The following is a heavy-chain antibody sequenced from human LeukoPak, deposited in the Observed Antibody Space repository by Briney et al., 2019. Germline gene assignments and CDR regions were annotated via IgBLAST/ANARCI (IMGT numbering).Heavy chain of an antibody. D-gene: IGHD3-3*01. V-gene: IGHV3-30-3*01. J-gene: IGHJ3*02. CDR1: GFTFSSYA. CDR2: ISYDGSNK. Sequence: PGRSLRLSCAASGFTFSSYAMHWVRQAPGKGLEWVAVISYDGSNKYYADSVKGRFTISRDNSKNTLYLQMNSLRAEDTAVYYCARMGYDFWSGYPIAFDIWGQGTMVTVSS. CDR3: ARMGYDFWSGYPIAFDI.